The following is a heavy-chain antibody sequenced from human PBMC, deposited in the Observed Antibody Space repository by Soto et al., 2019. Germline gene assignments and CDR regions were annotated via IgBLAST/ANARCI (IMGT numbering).Heavy chain of an antibody. CDR3: ARDGTFGAKGGSLDI. CDR1: GFTFRTYG. CDR2: FWYAGSNK. V-gene: IGHV3-33*01. D-gene: IGHD3-16*01. J-gene: IGHJ3*02. Sequence: LRLSCAASGFTFRTYGMHWVRQAPGKGLEWVAIFWYAGSNKYYAESVKGRFTISRDNSKNTLYLQMNSLRAEDTAVYYCARDGTFGAKGGSLDIWGQGTMVTVSS.